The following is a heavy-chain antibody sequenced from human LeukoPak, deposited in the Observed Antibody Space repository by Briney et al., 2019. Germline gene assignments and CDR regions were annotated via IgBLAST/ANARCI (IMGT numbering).Heavy chain of an antibody. D-gene: IGHD6-13*01. V-gene: IGHV4-59*12. J-gene: IGHJ4*02. CDR1: GGSISSYY. Sequence: SETLSLTCSVSGGSISSYYWSWIRQPPGKGLEWIGYIYYSGSTNYNPSLKSRVTISVDTSKNQFSLKLSSVTAADTAVYYCAREGIAAAGNGFDYWGQGTLVTVSS. CDR2: IYYSGST. CDR3: AREGIAAAGNGFDY.